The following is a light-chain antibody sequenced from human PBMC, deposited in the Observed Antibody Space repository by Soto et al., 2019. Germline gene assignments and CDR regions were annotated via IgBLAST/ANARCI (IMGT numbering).Light chain of an antibody. Sequence: EIAMTQSPATLSVSPGGGATLSCRASQSINYNLAWYQQKPDQAPRLLIFGAFTRATGIPARFSGSGSGTQFTLTIRSLQSEDFAVYYCQQYVNWPRTFGQGTKVDIK. CDR1: QSINYN. V-gene: IGKV3-15*01. CDR2: GAF. CDR3: QQYVNWPRT. J-gene: IGKJ1*01.